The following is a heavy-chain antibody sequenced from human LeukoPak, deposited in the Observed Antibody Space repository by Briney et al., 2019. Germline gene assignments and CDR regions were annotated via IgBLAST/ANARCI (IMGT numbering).Heavy chain of an antibody. D-gene: IGHD6-13*01. CDR2: ITTSDGNT. J-gene: IGHJ4*02. V-gene: IGHV3-23*01. CDR1: GFTFSSYT. CDR3: ARGGSVITATGTFF. Sequence: GGSLRLSCAASGFTFSSYTMSWVRQAPGKGLEWVSTITTSDGNTYYADSVKGRFTVSRDNSKNTLFLQMNSLRAEDTAVYYCARGGSVITATGTFFWGQGTLVTVSS.